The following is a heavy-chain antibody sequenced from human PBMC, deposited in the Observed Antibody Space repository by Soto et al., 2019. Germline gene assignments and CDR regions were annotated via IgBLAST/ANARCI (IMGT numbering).Heavy chain of an antibody. CDR1: GYTFTRYG. J-gene: IGHJ6*01. CDR2: INTYNGNT. CDR3: AMVDVYVTPCPKDV. Sequence: QVQLVQSGAEVKNPGASVKVSCKASGYTFTRYGIGWARQAPGQGLEWMGWINTYNGNTNYAQNVQGRVTLTTDTSTSTAYMELRSLRSNDTAIYYCAMVDVYVTPCPKDVWGQGTTVSVSS. V-gene: IGHV1-18*01. D-gene: IGHD3-16*01.